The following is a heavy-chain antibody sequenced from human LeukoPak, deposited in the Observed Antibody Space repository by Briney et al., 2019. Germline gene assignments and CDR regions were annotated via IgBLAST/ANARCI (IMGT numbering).Heavy chain of an antibody. Sequence: PGGSPKLSCAGSGFTFDDSAMHWVRQAPGKGLEWVSLISGDGDATYYADSVKGRFTISRDNNKNSLSLQMNNLTTEDTAFYYCAKGMGYSSGSFDYCGRGILVTVSS. CDR2: ISGDGDAT. V-gene: IGHV3-43*02. CDR1: GFTFDDSA. CDR3: AKGMGYSSGSFDY. D-gene: IGHD6-19*01. J-gene: IGHJ4*02.